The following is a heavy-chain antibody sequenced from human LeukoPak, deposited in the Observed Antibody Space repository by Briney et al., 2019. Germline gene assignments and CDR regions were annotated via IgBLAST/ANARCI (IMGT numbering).Heavy chain of an antibody. CDR2: ISAYNGNT. V-gene: IGHV1-18*01. CDR3: ARDLLSGLNDY. J-gene: IGHJ4*02. Sequence: ASVKVSCKASGYTFTSYGISWVRQAPGQGLEWMGWISAYNGNTNYAQKLQGRVTITADESTSTAYMELSSLRSEDTAVYYCARDLLSGLNDYWGQGTLVTVSS. CDR1: GYTFTSYG. D-gene: IGHD6-25*01.